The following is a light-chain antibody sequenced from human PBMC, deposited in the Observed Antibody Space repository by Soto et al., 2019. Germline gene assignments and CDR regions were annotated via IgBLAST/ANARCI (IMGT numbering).Light chain of an antibody. CDR1: QSVTSNY. Sequence: EIVLTQSTGTLSLSPGERATLSCRASQSVTSNYLAWYQQKPGQAPRLLIYAASARATGIPDRFSGSGSGTDFTLTISRLEPEDFAVYYCQQYGSSFWTFGQGTKVEIK. CDR2: AAS. J-gene: IGKJ1*01. V-gene: IGKV3-20*01. CDR3: QQYGSSFWT.